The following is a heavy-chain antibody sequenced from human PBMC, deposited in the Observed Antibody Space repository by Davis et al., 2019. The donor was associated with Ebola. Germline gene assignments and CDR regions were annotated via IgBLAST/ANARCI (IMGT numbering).Heavy chain of an antibody. CDR3: ASSRDDYGDSCLDF. J-gene: IGHJ4*02. CDR2: IYWDDDK. V-gene: IGHV2-5*02. D-gene: IGHD4-17*01. CDR1: GFSLSTPGEG. Sequence: SGPTLVKPTQTLTLTCSLSGFSLSTPGEGVAWIRQPPGKALEWLALIYWDDDKRYITSLKNRLAITKDASKNQVILTMTNMDPVDTATYYCASSRDDYGDSCLDFWGQGTLVTVSS.